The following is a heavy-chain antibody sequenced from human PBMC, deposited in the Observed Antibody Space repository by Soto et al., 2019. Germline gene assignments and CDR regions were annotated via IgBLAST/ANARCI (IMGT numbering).Heavy chain of an antibody. CDR1: CDSISSYY. V-gene: IGHV4-59*01. CDR2: IYDSVIT. J-gene: IGHJ5*02. D-gene: IGHD3-22*01. CDR3: ARGSGYDPS. Sequence: SETLSLTCTVSCDSISSYYWSWIRQPPGNGLYCIGYIYDSVITNXXPSLKSRXXISVDTSKNQXFLKLXCVTAAGTAVYYCARGSGYDPSWGQGTLVTVSS.